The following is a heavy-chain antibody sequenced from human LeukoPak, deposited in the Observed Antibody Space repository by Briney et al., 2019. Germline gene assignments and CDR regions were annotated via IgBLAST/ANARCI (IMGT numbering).Heavy chain of an antibody. V-gene: IGHV4-38-2*02. CDR3: ARSRRELDYDAFDI. Sequence: SETLSLTCTVSGYSISSGYYWGWLRQPPGKRLEWIGSIYHSGSTYYNPSLKSRVTISVDTPKNQFSLKLSSATAEDTAVYYCARSRRELDYDAFDIWGQGTMVTVSS. D-gene: IGHD1-1*01. CDR2: IYHSGST. CDR1: GYSISSGYY. J-gene: IGHJ3*02.